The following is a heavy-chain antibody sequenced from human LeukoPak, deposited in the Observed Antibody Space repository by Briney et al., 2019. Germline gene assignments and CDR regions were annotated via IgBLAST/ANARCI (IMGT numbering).Heavy chain of an antibody. V-gene: IGHV5-51*01. CDR1: GYSFTSYW. CDR3: ARSLYNWNYLDY. D-gene: IGHD1-20*01. Sequence: GESLNISCKGSGYSFTSYWIAWVRQMPGKGLEWMGIIYPGDSDTRYSPSFQGQVTISADKSISTAYLQWSSLKASDSAMYYCARSLYNWNYLDYWGQGTLVTVSS. CDR2: IYPGDSDT. J-gene: IGHJ4*02.